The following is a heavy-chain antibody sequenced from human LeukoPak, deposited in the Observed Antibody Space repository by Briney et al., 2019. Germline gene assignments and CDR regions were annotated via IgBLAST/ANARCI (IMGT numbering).Heavy chain of an antibody. D-gene: IGHD3-22*01. CDR2: ISYDGSNK. J-gene: IGHJ4*02. CDR1: GFTFSSYA. Sequence: PGGSLRLSCAASGFTFSSYAMHWVRQAPGKGLEWVAVISYDGSNKYYADSVKGRFTISRDNSKNTLYLQMNSLRAEDTAVYYCARAKQQIVVVSYFDYWGQGTLVTVSS. V-gene: IGHV3-30*04. CDR3: ARAKQQIVVVSYFDY.